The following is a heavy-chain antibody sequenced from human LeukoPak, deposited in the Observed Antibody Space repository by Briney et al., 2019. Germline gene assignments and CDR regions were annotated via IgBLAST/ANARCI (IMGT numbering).Heavy chain of an antibody. J-gene: IGHJ4*02. D-gene: IGHD6-19*01. V-gene: IGHV4-4*07. Sequence: SETLSLTCTVSGGSISSYYWSWIRQPAGKGLEWIGRIYTSGSTNYNPSLKSRVTISVDTSKNQFSLKLSSVTAADTAVYYCARHLGAVDSWAHDYWGQGTLVTVSS. CDR3: ARHLGAVDSWAHDY. CDR2: IYTSGST. CDR1: GGSISSYY.